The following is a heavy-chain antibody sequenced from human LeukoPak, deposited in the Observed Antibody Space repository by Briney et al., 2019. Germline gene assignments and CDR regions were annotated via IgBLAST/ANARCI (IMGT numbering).Heavy chain of an antibody. D-gene: IGHD4-17*01. J-gene: IGHJ4*02. CDR1: GFTFSSYA. CDR3: ARGSTTVTPNLDY. V-gene: IGHV3-23*01. CDR2: ISGSGGGT. Sequence: GGSLRLSCAASGFTFSSYAMYWVRQAPGKGLEWVSVISGSGGGTYYADSVKGRFTISRDNSKSTLYLQMNGLRAEDTAVYYCARGSTTVTPNLDYWGQGTLVTVSS.